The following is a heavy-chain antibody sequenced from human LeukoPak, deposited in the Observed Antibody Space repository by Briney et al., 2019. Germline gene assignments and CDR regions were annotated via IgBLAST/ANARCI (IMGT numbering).Heavy chain of an antibody. D-gene: IGHD3-10*01. CDR2: IYYSGST. V-gene: IGHV4-39*01. Sequence: SETLSPTCTVSGGSISSSSYYWGWIRQPPGKGLEWIGSIYYSGSTYYNPSLKSRVTISVDTSKNQFSLKLSSVTAADTAVYYCARHEGITMVRSDAFDIWGQGTMVTVSS. CDR3: ARHEGITMVRSDAFDI. CDR1: GGSISSSSYY. J-gene: IGHJ3*02.